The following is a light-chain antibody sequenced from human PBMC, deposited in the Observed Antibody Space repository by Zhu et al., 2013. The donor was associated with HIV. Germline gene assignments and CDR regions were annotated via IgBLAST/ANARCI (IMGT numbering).Light chain of an antibody. CDR3: QQRSNWLSIT. CDR2: AAS. J-gene: IGKJ5*01. Sequence: ETVLTQSPATLSVSPGERATLSCRASQSVSSNLAWYQQKPGQAPRLLIYAASNRAIGIPARFSGSGSGTDFTLTISSLEPEDFAVYYCQQRSNWLSITFGQGTRLEIK. V-gene: IGKV3-11*01. CDR1: QSVSSN.